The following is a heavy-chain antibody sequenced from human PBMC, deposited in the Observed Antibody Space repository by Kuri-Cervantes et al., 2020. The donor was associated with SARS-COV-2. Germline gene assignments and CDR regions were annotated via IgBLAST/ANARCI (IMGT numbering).Heavy chain of an antibody. J-gene: IGHJ6*03. CDR2: INPNSGGT. CDR3: ASRSSQNYYYYHYMDV. D-gene: IGHD2-2*01. V-gene: IGHV1-2*02. CDR1: GYTFTGYY. Sequence: GGSLRLSCKASGYTFTGYYMHWVRQAPGQGLEWMGWINPNSGGTNYAQKFQGRVIMTRDTSISTAYMELSRLRSDDTAVYYCASRSSQNYYYYHYMDVWGKGTTVTVSS.